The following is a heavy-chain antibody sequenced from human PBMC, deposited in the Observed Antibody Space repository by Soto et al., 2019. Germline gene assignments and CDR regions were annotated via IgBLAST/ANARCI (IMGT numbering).Heavy chain of an antibody. J-gene: IGHJ4*02. CDR3: ASADGDLDY. CDR1: GGTFSSYT. V-gene: IGHV1-69*02. CDR2: IIPILGIA. Sequence: QVQLVQSGAEVKKPGSSVKVSCKASGGTFSSYTISWVRQAPGQGLEWMGRIIPILGIANYAQKFQGRVTXXADKSTSTAYMELSSLRSEDTAVYYCASADGDLDYWGQGTLVTVSS. D-gene: IGHD4-17*01.